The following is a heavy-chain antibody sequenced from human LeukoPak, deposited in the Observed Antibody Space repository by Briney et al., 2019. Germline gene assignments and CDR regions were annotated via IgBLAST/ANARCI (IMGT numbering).Heavy chain of an antibody. CDR1: GFTVSSNY. CDR2: IYSGGST. J-gene: IGHJ5*02. V-gene: IGHV3-66*01. D-gene: IGHD2-2*01. Sequence: GGSLRLSCAASGFTVSSNYMSWVCQAPGKGLEWVSVIYSGGSTYYADSVKGRFTISRDNAKNSLYLQMNSLRAEDTALYYCVRDRCSSTSCHDSPNWFDPWGQGTLVTVSS. CDR3: VRDRCSSTSCHDSPNWFDP.